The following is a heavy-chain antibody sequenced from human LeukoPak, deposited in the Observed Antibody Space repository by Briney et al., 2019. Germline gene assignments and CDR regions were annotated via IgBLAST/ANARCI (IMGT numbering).Heavy chain of an antibody. CDR2: IYTSGST. J-gene: IGHJ4*02. CDR1: GASISSYY. D-gene: IGHD2-8*01. Sequence: SETLSLTCTVSGASISSYYWSWIRQPAGKGLEWTGRIYTSGSTNYNPSLKSRVTLSVDTSKNQFSLKLRSVTAADTAVYYCARDYGGWRFDYWGQGTLVTVSS. CDR3: ARDYGGWRFDY. V-gene: IGHV4-4*07.